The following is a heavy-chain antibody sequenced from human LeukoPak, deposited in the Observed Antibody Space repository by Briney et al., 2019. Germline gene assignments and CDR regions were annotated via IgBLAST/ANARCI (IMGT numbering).Heavy chain of an antibody. CDR3: ARSNFGSGIIDY. D-gene: IGHD3-10*01. V-gene: IGHV4-34*01. CDR1: GGSFSGYY. CDR2: INHSGST. Sequence: SETLSLTCAVYGGSFSGYYWSWIRQPPGKGLEWIGEINHSGSTNYNPSLKSRVTISVDTSKNQFSLKLSSVTAADTAVYYCARSNFGSGIIDYWGQGTLVTVSS. J-gene: IGHJ4*02.